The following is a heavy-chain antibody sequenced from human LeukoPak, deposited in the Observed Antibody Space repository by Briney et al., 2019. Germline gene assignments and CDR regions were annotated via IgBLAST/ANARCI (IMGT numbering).Heavy chain of an antibody. J-gene: IGHJ4*02. CDR2: INSGGSGT. CDR3: ATSLGPLTEY. V-gene: IGHV3-74*01. D-gene: IGHD7-27*01. Sequence: GGSLRLSCAASGFAFSSNWMHWVRQTPGKGLVWVSRINSGGSGTSYADPVEGRFTISRDNAKNTLYLQMNSLKGEDTAVYYCATSLGPLTEYWGQGTLVTVSS. CDR1: GFAFSSNW.